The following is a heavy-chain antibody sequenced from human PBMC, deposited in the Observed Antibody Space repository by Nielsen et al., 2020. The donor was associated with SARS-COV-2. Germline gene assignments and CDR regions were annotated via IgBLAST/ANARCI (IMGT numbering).Heavy chain of an antibody. J-gene: IGHJ4*02. CDR1: GGSISSGGYS. D-gene: IGHD3-3*01. CDR2: IYHSGST. Sequence: SETLSLTCAVSGGSISSGGYSWSWIRQPPGKGLEWIGYIYHSGSTYYNPSLKSRVTISVDRSKNQFSLKLSSVTAADTAVYYCARGGSGGLGYWGQGTLVTVSS. V-gene: IGHV4-30-2*01. CDR3: ARGGSGGLGY.